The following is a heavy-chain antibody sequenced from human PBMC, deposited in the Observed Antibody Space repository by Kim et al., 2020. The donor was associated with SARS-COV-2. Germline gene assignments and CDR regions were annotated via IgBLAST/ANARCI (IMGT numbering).Heavy chain of an antibody. CDR2: INHSGST. V-gene: IGHV4-34*01. CDR1: GGSFSGYY. J-gene: IGHJ5*02. Sequence: SETLSLTCAVYGGSFSGYYWSWIRQPPGKGLEWIGEINHSGSTNYNPSLKSRVTISVDTSKNQFSLKLSSVTAADTAVYYCARERGGGVVVPARVDWFDPWGQGTLVTVSS. D-gene: IGHD2-2*01. CDR3: ARERGGGVVVPARVDWFDP.